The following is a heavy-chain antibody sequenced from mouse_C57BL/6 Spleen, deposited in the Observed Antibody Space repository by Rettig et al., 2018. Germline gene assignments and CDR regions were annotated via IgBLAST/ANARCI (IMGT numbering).Heavy chain of an antibody. CDR3: VRSGSYADFDY. V-gene: IGHV10-1*01. J-gene: IGHJ2*01. D-gene: IGHD1-1*02. Sequence: VESGGGLVQPKGSLKLSCAASGFSFNTYAMNWVRQAPGKGLEWVARIRSKSNNYATYYADSVKDRFTISRDDSESMLYLQMNNLKTEDTAMYYCVRSGSYADFDYWGQGTTLTVSS. CDR1: GFSFNTYA. CDR2: IRSKSNNYAT.